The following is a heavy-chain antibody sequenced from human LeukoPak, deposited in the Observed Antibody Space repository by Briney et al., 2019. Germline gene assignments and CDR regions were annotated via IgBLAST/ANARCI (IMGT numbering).Heavy chain of an antibody. Sequence: GGSLRLSCAASGFTFSSYSMNWVRQAPGKGLEWVSYISSSSSTIYHADSVKGRFTISRDNAKNSLYLQMNSLRAEDTAVYYCASVLLDYDSSGPGAWGQGTLVTVSS. D-gene: IGHD3-22*01. V-gene: IGHV3-48*01. CDR3: ASVLLDYDSSGPGA. CDR2: ISSSSSTI. J-gene: IGHJ5*02. CDR1: GFTFSSYS.